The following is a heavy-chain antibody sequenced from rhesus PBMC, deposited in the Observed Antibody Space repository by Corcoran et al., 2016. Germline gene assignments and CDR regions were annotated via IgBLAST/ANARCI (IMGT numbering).Heavy chain of an antibody. CDR1: GGSISSGYSY. V-gene: IGHV4-122*02. CDR2: ITYSGGT. D-gene: IGHD3-16*01. CDR3: AREREPYYSDQYGLDS. J-gene: IGHJ6*01. Sequence: QVQLQESGPGLVKPSETLSLTCAVSGGSISSGYSYWSWIRQPPGKGLEWIGYITYSGGTSYNPSLKSRVTISRDTSKNQFSLKLSSVTAADTAVYYCAREREPYYSDQYGLDSWGQGVVVTVSS.